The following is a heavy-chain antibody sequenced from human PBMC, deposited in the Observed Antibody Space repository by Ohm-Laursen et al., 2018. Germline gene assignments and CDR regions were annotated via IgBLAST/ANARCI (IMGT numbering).Heavy chain of an antibody. V-gene: IGHV3-7*01. CDR2: IKEDGSQK. CDR3: ARDISPVIVGVAFDVFDI. Sequence: SLRLSCTASGFTFISYWMTWVRQAPGKELEWVANIKEDGSQKNYVDSVKGRFTISRDNANNFLYLQMNSLRAEDTAVYYCARDISPVIVGVAFDVFDIWGQGTMVTVSS. D-gene: IGHD1-26*01. CDR1: GFTFISYW. J-gene: IGHJ3*02.